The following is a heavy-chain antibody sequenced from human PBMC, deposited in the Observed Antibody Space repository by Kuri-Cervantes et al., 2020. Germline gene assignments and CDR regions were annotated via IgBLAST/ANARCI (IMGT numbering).Heavy chain of an antibody. Sequence: GESLKISCAASGFTFSSYAMHWVRQAPGKGLEWVAVIWYDGSNKYYADPVKGRFTISRDNSKNTLYLQMNSLRPEDTAVYYCTKDRSQRSDSFDMWGQGTMVTVSS. V-gene: IGHV3-30*02. CDR1: GFTFSSYA. J-gene: IGHJ3*02. D-gene: IGHD2-21*02. CDR2: IWYDGSNK. CDR3: TKDRSQRSDSFDM.